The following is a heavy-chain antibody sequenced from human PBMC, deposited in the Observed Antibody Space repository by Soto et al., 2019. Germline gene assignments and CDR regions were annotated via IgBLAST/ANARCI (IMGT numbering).Heavy chain of an antibody. J-gene: IGHJ1*01. V-gene: IGHV3-66*04. Sequence: TGGSLRLSCTASRSTVTFNHMSWVRQAPGKGLEWVSVIYVSGSTYNADSVKGRFTISRDKSTNTVYLQMNSLRADDTGVYYCAKRRLNTITSLSDWRGQGVPVTVSS. CDR2: IYVSGST. CDR3: AKRRLNTITSLSDW. CDR1: RSTVTFNH. D-gene: IGHD3-16*02.